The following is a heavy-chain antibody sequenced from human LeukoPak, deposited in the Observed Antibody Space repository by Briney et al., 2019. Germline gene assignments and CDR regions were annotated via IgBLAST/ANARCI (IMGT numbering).Heavy chain of an antibody. D-gene: IGHD2-2*01. CDR3: ARDRGYCSSTSCYLFDY. CDR2: INPNSGGT. V-gene: IGHV1-2*06. J-gene: IGHJ4*02. CDR1: GYTFIGYY. Sequence: GASVKVSCKTSGYTFIGYYMHWVRQAPGQGLEWMGRINPNSGGTNYAQKFQGRVTMTRDTSISTAYMELNSLRSDDTAVYYYARDRGYCSSTSCYLFDYWGQGTLVTVSS.